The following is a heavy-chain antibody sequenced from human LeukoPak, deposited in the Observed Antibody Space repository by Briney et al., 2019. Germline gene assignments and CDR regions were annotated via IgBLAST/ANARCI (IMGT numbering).Heavy chain of an antibody. CDR1: GYSFTGHY. D-gene: IGHD6-19*01. Sequence: ASVKVSCKASGYSFTGHYIHWVRQAPGQGLEWMGWLNPNSGGTNYAQKFQGRVTMTRDTSISTAYMELSRLRSDDTAVYYCARGVPYWGIAVAGTVDYWGQGTLVTVSS. V-gene: IGHV1-2*02. J-gene: IGHJ4*02. CDR3: ARGVPYWGIAVAGTVDY. CDR2: LNPNSGGT.